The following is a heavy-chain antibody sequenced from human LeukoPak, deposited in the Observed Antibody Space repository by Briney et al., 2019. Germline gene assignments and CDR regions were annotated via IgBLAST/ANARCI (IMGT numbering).Heavy chain of an antibody. J-gene: IGHJ5*02. CDR3: ASTHYYGSGSTNWFDP. V-gene: IGHV4-39*01. CDR2: IYYSGST. D-gene: IGHD3-10*01. Sequence: PSETLSLTCTVSGGSISSSSYYWGWIRQPPGKGLEWIGSIYYSGSTYYNPSLKSRVTISVDTSKNQFSLKLSSVTAADTAVYYCASTHYYGSGSTNWFDPWGQGTLVTVSS. CDR1: GGSISSSSYY.